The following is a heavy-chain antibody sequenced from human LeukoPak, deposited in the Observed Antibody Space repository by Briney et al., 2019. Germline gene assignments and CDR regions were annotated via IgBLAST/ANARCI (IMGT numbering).Heavy chain of an antibody. V-gene: IGHV3-13*01. Sequence: PGGSLRLSCAASGFTFRTYDFHWVRQVKGIGLEWVSRIANAGDTYYSASLKSRFTTSRENAKNSLYLQMNSLRDGDTAVYHCVRVAWLDYNGMDVWGQGTTVTVSS. D-gene: IGHD5-12*01. CDR1: GFTFRTYD. J-gene: IGHJ6*02. CDR3: VRVAWLDYNGMDV. CDR2: IANAGDT.